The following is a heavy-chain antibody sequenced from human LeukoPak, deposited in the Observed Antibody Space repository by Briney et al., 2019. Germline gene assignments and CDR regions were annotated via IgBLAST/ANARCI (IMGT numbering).Heavy chain of an antibody. CDR2: IYHSGST. D-gene: IGHD3-22*01. CDR1: GGSISSSSYY. Sequence: SETLSLTCTVSGGSISSSSYYWGWIRQPPGKGLEWIGSIYHSGSTYYNPSLKSRVTISVDTSKNQFSLKLSSVTAADTAVYYCARLPPPLLRPSRCGYYFDYWGQGTLVTVSS. CDR3: ARLPPPLLRPSRCGYYFDY. J-gene: IGHJ4*02. V-gene: IGHV4-39*07.